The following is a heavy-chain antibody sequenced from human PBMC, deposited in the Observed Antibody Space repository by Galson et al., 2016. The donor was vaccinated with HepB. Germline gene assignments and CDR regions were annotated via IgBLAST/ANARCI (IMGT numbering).Heavy chain of an antibody. Sequence: SLRLSCATSGFTFGSFWMNWVRQAPGKGPEWVAVIWYDGSNKYYADSVKGRFTISRDNSKNTLYLQMNSLRAEDTAVYYCARAGVVPVARLYDAFDIWGQGTLVTVSS. V-gene: IGHV3-33*08. CDR1: GFTFGSFW. CDR3: ARAGVVPVARLYDAFDI. D-gene: IGHD2-2*01. CDR2: IWYDGSNK. J-gene: IGHJ3*02.